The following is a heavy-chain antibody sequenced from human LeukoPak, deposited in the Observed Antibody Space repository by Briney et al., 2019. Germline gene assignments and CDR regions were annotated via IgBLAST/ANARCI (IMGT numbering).Heavy chain of an antibody. CDR2: IYYSGST. V-gene: IGHV4-31*03. CDR1: GGSVSSGGYY. J-gene: IGHJ5*02. D-gene: IGHD2-2*01. CDR3: ARSIPLPAAMSGNWFDP. Sequence: SETLSLTCTVSGGSVSSGGYYWSWIRQHPGKGLEWIGYIYYSGSTYYNPSPKSRVTISVDTSKNQFSLKLSSVTAADTAVYYCARSIPLPAAMSGNWFDPWGQGTLVTVSS.